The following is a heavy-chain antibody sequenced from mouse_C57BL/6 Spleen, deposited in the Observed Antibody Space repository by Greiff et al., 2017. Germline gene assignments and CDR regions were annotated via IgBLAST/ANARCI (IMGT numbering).Heavy chain of an antibody. CDR3: ARLYDYYAMDY. J-gene: IGHJ4*01. CDR2: ISSGSSTI. V-gene: IGHV5-17*01. CDR1: GFTFSDYG. Sequence: VQLQQSGGGLVKPGGSLKLSCAASGFTFSDYGMHWVRQAPEKGLEWVAYISSGSSTIYYAATVKGRFTISRDNAKNTLFLQMTSLRSEDTAMYYCARLYDYYAMDYWGKGTSVTVSS. D-gene: IGHD2-3*01.